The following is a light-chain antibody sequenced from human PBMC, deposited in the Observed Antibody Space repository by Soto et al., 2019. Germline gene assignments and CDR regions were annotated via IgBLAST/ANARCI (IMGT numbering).Light chain of an antibody. J-gene: IGKJ5*01. CDR1: QSINVW. CDR2: GAS. CDR3: HQYNERPSNT. Sequence: MTQSPSTLSASVGDRVTITCRASQSINVWLAWYQQKPGQAPRLLIYGASTRATGIPARFSGSGSGTEFSLTITGLQSEDFAVYYCHQYNERPSNTFGQGTRLEIK. V-gene: IGKV3-15*01.